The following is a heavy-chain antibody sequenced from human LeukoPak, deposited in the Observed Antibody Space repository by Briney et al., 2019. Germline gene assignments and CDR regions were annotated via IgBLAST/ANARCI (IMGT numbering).Heavy chain of an antibody. D-gene: IGHD1-26*01. V-gene: IGHV3-53*01. J-gene: IGHJ4*02. CDR1: GFTVSSNY. Sequence: PGGSLRLSCAASGFTVSSNYMSWVRQAPGKGLEWVSVIYSGGSTYSADSVKGRFTISRDNSKNTLHLQMNSLRAEDTAVYYCAKDLASGSFFAFDYWAQGTLVTVSS. CDR2: IYSGGST. CDR3: AKDLASGSFFAFDY.